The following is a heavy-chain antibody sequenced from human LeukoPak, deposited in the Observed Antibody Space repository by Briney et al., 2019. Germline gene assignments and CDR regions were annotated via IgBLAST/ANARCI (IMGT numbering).Heavy chain of an antibody. V-gene: IGHV3-7*01. Sequence: GGSLRLSCAVSGFTFSSCYMNWVRQAPGKGLEWVANIKRDGSETWYADSVKGRFTISRDNAKNSLYLQMNSLRAEDTAVYYCARDLNSRNSYELGYWGQGTLVTVSS. D-gene: IGHD7-27*01. CDR2: IKRDGSET. J-gene: IGHJ4*02. CDR1: GFTFSSCY. CDR3: ARDLNSRNSYELGY.